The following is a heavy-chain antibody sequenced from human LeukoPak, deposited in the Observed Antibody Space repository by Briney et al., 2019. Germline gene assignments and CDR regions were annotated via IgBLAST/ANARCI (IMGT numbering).Heavy chain of an antibody. CDR1: GGSFSGYY. D-gene: IGHD2-15*01. V-gene: IGHV4-34*01. CDR3: ARGRGWTGYYFDY. J-gene: IGHJ4*02. CDR2: INHSGST. Sequence: PPETLSLTCAVYGGSFSGYYWSWIRQPPGKGLEWIGEINHSGSTNYNPSLKSRVTISVDTSKNQFSLKLSSVTAADTAVYYCARGRGWTGYYFDYWGQGTLVTVSS.